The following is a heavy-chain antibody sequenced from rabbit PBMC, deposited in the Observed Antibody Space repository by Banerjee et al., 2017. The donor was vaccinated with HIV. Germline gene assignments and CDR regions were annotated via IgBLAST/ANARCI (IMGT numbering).Heavy chain of an antibody. CDR2: IDPIFGST. J-gene: IGHJ4*01. V-gene: IGHV1S7*01. Sequence: QLKESGGGLVQPGGSLKLSCKASGFDFSSYYMSWVRQAPGKGLEWIGYIDPIFGSTYYASWVNGRFTISSHNAQNTLYLQLNSLTAVDTATYFCARDLVVAGVNYFNLWGQGTLVTVS. D-gene: IGHD4-1*01. CDR3: ARDLVVAGVNYFNL. CDR1: GFDFSSYY.